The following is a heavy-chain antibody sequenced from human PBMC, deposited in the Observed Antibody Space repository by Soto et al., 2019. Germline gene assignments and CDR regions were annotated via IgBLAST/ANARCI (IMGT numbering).Heavy chain of an antibody. CDR1: GFTFDAYA. Sequence: LRLSCAPSGFTFDAYAMHWVRQAPGKGLEWVSLISWDGGSTYYADSVKGRFTISRVNSKNSLYLQMNSVRDEDTALYDCAKAAGGSSSPQSLYGLDGWGRGTT. V-gene: IGHV3-43D*04. J-gene: IGHJ6*02. CDR3: AKAAGGSSSPQSLYGLDG. CDR2: ISWDGGST. D-gene: IGHD6-6*01.